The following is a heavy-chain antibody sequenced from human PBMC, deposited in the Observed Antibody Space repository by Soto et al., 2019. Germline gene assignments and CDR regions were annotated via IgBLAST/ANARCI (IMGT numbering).Heavy chain of an antibody. CDR2: ISAYNGNT. V-gene: IGHV1-18*01. Sequence: ASVKVSCKASGYTFTSYGISWVRQAPGQGLEWMGWISAYNGNTNYAQKLQGRVTMTTDTSTSTAYMELRSLRSDDTAVYYCARDRNPDYGAKPNWFDPWGQGTLVTVSS. CDR3: ARDRNPDYGAKPNWFDP. CDR1: GYTFTSYG. J-gene: IGHJ5*02. D-gene: IGHD4-17*01.